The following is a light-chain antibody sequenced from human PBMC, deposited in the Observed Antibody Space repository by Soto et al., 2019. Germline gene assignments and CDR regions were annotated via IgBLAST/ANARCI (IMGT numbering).Light chain of an antibody. J-gene: IGKJ4*01. CDR2: DAS. CDR1: QSVSSY. Sequence: EIVLTQSPATLSLSPGERATLSCRASQSVSSYLAWYQQKPGQAPRLLIYDASTRATGIPARFSGSGSGTEFILTISSLQSEDFAVYYCQQHNTWPRTFGGGTKVDIK. CDR3: QQHNTWPRT. V-gene: IGKV3-15*01.